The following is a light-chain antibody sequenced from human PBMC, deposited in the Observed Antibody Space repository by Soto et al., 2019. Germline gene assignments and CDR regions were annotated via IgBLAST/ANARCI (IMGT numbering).Light chain of an antibody. J-gene: IGLJ1*01. CDR2: DVS. CDR3: CSYAGRYTYV. CDR1: SSDVGGFNY. V-gene: IGLV2-11*02. Sequence: QSALTQPRSVSGSPGQSVTMSCTGTSSDVGGFNYVSWYQQHPAKAPKLMIYDVSKRPSGVPDRFSGSKSDNTASLSISGLQAEDEADYYRCSYAGRYTYVFGAGTKVTVL.